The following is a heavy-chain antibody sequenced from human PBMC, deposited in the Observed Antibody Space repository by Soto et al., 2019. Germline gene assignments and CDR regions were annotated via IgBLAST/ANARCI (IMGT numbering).Heavy chain of an antibody. J-gene: IGHJ5*02. CDR2: IYYSGST. CDR3: ARDNGDYWFDP. D-gene: IGHD4-17*01. Sequence: QVQLQESGPGLVKPSETLSLTCTVSGGSVSSGSYYWSWIRQPPGKGLEWIGYIYYSGSTHDNPSLKSRVTISVDTSKNQFSLKLSSVPAADTAVYYCARDNGDYWFDPWGQGTLLTVSS. V-gene: IGHV4-61*01. CDR1: GGSVSSGSYY.